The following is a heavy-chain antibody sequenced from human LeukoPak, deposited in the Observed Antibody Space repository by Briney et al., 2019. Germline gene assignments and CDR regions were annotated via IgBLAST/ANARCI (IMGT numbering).Heavy chain of an antibody. D-gene: IGHD1-26*01. J-gene: IGHJ4*02. CDR1: GFTFSSYS. CDR3: AKVGGATSYFDY. CDR2: ISGSGGST. Sequence: GGSLRLSCAASGFTFSSYSMNWVRQAPGKGLEWVSAISGSGGSTYYADSVKGRFTISRDNSKNTLYLQMNSLRAEDTAVYYCAKVGGATSYFDYWGQGTLVTVSS. V-gene: IGHV3-23*01.